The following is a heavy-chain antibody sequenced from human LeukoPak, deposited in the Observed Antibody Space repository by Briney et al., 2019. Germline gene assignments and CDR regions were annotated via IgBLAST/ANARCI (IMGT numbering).Heavy chain of an antibody. CDR2: ISGSGGST. D-gene: IGHD4-17*01. V-gene: IGHV3-23*01. CDR1: GFTFSSYA. Sequence: PGGSLRLSCAASGFTFSSYAMSWVRQAPGKGLEWVSAISGSGGSTYYADSVKGRFTISRDNSKKTLYLQMNSLRAEDTAVYYCAKCSYGDYGYFDYWGQGTLVTVSS. J-gene: IGHJ4*02. CDR3: AKCSYGDYGYFDY.